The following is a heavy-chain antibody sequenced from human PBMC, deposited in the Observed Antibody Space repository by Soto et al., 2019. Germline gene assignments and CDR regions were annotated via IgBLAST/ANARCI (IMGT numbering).Heavy chain of an antibody. D-gene: IGHD3-16*02. Sequence: QVHLQETGPGLVKPSQTLSLTCTVSGGSISSGGYYWSWIRQHPGKGLEWIGYIYYSGSTYYNPSLKSRVIISVDTSKNQFSLKLSSVTAADTAVYYCASKIVSAWNRFDPWGQGTLVTVSS. V-gene: IGHV4-31*03. CDR1: GGSISSGGYY. CDR3: ASKIVSAWNRFDP. J-gene: IGHJ5*02. CDR2: IYYSGST.